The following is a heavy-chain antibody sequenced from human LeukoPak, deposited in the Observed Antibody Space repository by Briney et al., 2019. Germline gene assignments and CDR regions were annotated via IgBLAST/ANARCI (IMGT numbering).Heavy chain of an antibody. CDR1: GGSISSGNW. CDR2: IYHSGST. Sequence: SETLSLTCAVSGGSISSGNWWSWVRQPPGKEREWIGEIYHSGSTNYNPSLKSRVTISVDKSKNQFSLQLTSVTAADTAVYYCARTGNYYFDYWGQGTLVTVSS. V-gene: IGHV4-4*02. CDR3: ARTGNYYFDY. J-gene: IGHJ4*02. D-gene: IGHD1-1*01.